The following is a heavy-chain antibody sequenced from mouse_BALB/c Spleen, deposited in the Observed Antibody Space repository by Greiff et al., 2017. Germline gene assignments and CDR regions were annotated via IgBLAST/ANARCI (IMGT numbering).Heavy chain of an antibody. CDR1: GFTFSDYY. V-gene: IGHV5-4*02. D-gene: IGHD1-1*01. J-gene: IGHJ4*01. CDR2: ISDGGSYT. Sequence: EVMLVESGGGLVKPGGSLKLSCAASGFTFSDYYMYWVRQTPEKRLEWVATISDGGSYTYYPDSVKGRFTISRDNAKNNLYLQMSSLKSEDTAMYYCARDRATVVATGDAMDYWGQGTSVTVSS. CDR3: ARDRATVVATGDAMDY.